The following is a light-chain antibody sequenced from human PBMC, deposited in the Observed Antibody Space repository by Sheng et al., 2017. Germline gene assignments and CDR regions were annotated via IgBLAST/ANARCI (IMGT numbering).Light chain of an antibody. CDR2: SVS. V-gene: IGKV1-6*01. CDR3: LQDDTYPPWT. CDR1: QDIRDD. Sequence: AIQVTQSPSSLSASVGDRVSITCRTSQDIRDDLAWYQQRPGKAPKLLISSVSALEVGVPSRFSGSGSGRDFTLTISSLRTEDFATYFCLQDDTYPPWTFGQGTTV. J-gene: IGKJ1*01.